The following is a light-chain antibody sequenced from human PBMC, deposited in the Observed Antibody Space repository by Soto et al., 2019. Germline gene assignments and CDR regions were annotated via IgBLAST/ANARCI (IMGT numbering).Light chain of an antibody. CDR3: QTWGTGILV. V-gene: IGLV4-69*01. J-gene: IGLJ1*01. CDR1: SGHSSYA. Sequence: QPVLTQSHSASASLGASVKLTCTLSSGHSSYAIAWHQQQPEKGPRYLMKLNSDGSHSKGDGIPDRFSGSSSGAERYLTISSLQSEDEADYYCQTWGTGILVFGTGTKVTVL. CDR2: LNSDGSH.